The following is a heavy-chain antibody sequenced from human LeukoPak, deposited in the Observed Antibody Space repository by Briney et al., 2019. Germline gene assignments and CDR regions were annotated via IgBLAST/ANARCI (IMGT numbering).Heavy chain of an antibody. D-gene: IGHD3-22*01. J-gene: IGHJ1*01. CDR2: ISYDGSNK. Sequence: GGSLRLSCAASGFTFSTYAMHWVRQAPGKGLEWVAVISYDGSNKYYADSVKGRFTISRDNAKNSLYLQMNSLRAEDTALYYCAKAKWDYYDSSGPIFQHWGQGTLVTVSS. CDR3: AKAKWDYYDSSGPIFQH. V-gene: IGHV3-30-3*01. CDR1: GFTFSTYA.